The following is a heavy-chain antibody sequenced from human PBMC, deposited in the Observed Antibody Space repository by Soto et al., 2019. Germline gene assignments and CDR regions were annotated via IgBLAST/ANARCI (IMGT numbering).Heavy chain of an antibody. D-gene: IGHD3-10*01. CDR3: AKVRRYGSY. CDR1: GFTFISYA. CDR2: SSGSGGST. J-gene: IGHJ4*02. Sequence: RLSCAASGFTFISYAISWVREAGGKGMEWVSASSGSGGSTYYADSVKGWFTISRDNSKNTLYLQMNSLRGEDTAVYYCAKVRRYGSYWGQGTLVTVSS. V-gene: IGHV3-23*01.